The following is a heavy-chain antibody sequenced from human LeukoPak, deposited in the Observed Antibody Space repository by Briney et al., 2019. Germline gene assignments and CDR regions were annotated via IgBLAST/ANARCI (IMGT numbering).Heavy chain of an antibody. CDR2: IKSKTDGGTT. CDR3: TTGIAVAGIDAFDI. Sequence: GGSLRLSCAASGFTFSNAWMSWVRQAPGKGLEWVGRIKSKTDGGTTDYAAPVKGRFTISRDDSENTLYLQMNSLKTEDTAVYYCTTGIAVAGIDAFDIWGQGTMVTVSS. J-gene: IGHJ3*02. D-gene: IGHD6-19*01. CDR1: GFTFSNAW. V-gene: IGHV3-15*01.